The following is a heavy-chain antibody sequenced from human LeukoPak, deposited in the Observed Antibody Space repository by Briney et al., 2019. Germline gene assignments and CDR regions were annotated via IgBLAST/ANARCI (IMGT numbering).Heavy chain of an antibody. Sequence: KSSETLSLTCAVSGGSISSGGYSWSWIRQPPGKGLEWIGYIYHSGSTYYNPSFKSRVTISVDRSKNQFSLKLSSVTAADTAVYYCARGPGGSGSYLPYYFDYWGQGTLVTVSS. CDR2: IYHSGST. D-gene: IGHD3-10*01. V-gene: IGHV4-30-2*01. J-gene: IGHJ4*02. CDR1: GGSISSGGYS. CDR3: ARGPGGSGSYLPYYFDY.